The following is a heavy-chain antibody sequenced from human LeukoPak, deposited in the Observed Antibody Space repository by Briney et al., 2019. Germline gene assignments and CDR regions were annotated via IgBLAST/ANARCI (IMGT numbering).Heavy chain of an antibody. V-gene: IGHV1-46*01. D-gene: IGHD4-17*01. CDR3: AREDADYTFSFDF. Sequence: ASVKVSCKASGYTFTRNYMHWVRQALGQGLEWMGIINPRGGSTTYAQKFQGRLTMTRDTSTSTVYMELSSLRSEDTAVYYCAREDADYTFSFDFWGQGTLVTVSS. CDR2: INPRGGST. J-gene: IGHJ4*02. CDR1: GYTFTRNY.